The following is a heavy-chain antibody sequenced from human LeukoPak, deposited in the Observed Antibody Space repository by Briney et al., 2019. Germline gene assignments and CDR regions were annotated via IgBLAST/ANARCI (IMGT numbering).Heavy chain of an antibody. V-gene: IGHV4-39*01. J-gene: IGHJ4*01. CDR2: IYYSGST. Sequence: SETLSLTCTVSGGSISSSSYYWGWIRQPPGKGLEWIGSIYYSGSTYYNPSLKSRVTISVDTSKNQFSLKLSSVTAADTAVYYCARHGGDYDILTGYSYYFDYWGRGTLVTVSS. D-gene: IGHD3-9*01. CDR1: GGSISSSSYY. CDR3: ARHGGDYDILTGYSYYFDY.